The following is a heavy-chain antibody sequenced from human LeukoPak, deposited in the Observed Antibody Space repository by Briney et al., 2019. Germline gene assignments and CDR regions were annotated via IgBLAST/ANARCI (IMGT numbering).Heavy chain of an antibody. CDR2: ISWNSGSI. D-gene: IGHD4-11*01. V-gene: IGHV3-9*03. J-gene: IGHJ4*02. Sequence: PGGSLRLSCAASGFTFDDYAMHWVRQDPGKGLEWVSGISWNSGSIGYADSVKGRFTISRDNAKNSLYLQMNSLRAEDMALYYCARGSDYSNYVFDYWGQGTLVTVSS. CDR1: GFTFDDYA. CDR3: ARGSDYSNYVFDY.